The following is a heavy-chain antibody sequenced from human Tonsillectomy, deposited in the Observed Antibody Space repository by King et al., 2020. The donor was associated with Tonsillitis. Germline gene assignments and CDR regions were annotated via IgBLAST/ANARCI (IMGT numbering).Heavy chain of an antibody. V-gene: IGHV3-66*01. CDR2: IYSGGTT. CDR1: GFIVSTNY. CDR3: ARGLVGATAQVMDV. J-gene: IGHJ6*02. Sequence: VQLVESGGGLVQPGESLRLSCAASGFIVSTNYMNWVRQAPGKGLEWVSVIYSGGTTYYADSVKGRFTISRDNSKNTLYLQMNSLRAEDTAVYYCARGLVGATAQVMDVWGQGTTLTVSS. D-gene: IGHD1-26*01.